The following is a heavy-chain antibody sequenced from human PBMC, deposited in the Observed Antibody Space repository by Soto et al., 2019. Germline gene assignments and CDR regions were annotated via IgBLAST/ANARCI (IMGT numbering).Heavy chain of an antibody. D-gene: IGHD2-2*01. J-gene: IGHJ5*02. Sequence: PSETLSLTCTVSGVSITSYFWSWIRQTPGKGLDWIGSISFSGATYSNPSLKGRAALSVDTSENHLSLTLNSVTSADTAVYYCARGRVVVPAAVMFNCLDPWGQGALVTVSS. CDR2: ISFSGAT. V-gene: IGHV4-59*01. CDR3: ARGRVVVPAAVMFNCLDP. CDR1: GVSITSYF.